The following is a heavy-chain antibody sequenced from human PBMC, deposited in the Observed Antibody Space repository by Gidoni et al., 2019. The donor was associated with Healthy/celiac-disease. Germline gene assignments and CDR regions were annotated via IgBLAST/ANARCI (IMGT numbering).Heavy chain of an antibody. CDR2: VKQDGSEK. V-gene: IGHV3-7*03. CDR1: GSTFSSYW. D-gene: IGHD5-12*01. J-gene: IGHJ4*02. CDR3: AREDVEMATIDYFDY. Sequence: EVQLVESVGGLVQPGGSLRLSCAASGSTFSSYWKSWVRQAPGEGLECVANVKQDGSEKYDVDSVKGLFTISRDNAKNSLYLQMNSLRAEDTAVYYCAREDVEMATIDYFDYWGQGTLVTVSS.